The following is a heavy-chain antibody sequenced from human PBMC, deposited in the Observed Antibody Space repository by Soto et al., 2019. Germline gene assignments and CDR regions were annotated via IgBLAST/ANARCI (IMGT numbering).Heavy chain of an antibody. D-gene: IGHD3-10*02. CDR2: INPKFGDT. CDR3: ARNMDYYYGRGSGNGHGV. Sequence: QVQLVQSGAEVKEPGDSVRVSCEASGYTFTAYHIHWVRQAPGQGLEWMGWINPKFGDTTYAQDFQGRVSITRDMSISTVYMELSRLTSADTAIYYCARNMDYYYGRGSGNGHGVWGQGTTVTVFS. CDR1: GYTFTAYH. V-gene: IGHV1-2*02. J-gene: IGHJ6*02.